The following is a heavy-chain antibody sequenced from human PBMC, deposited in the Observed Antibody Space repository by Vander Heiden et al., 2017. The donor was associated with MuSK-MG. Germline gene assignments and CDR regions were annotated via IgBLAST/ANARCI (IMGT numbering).Heavy chain of an antibody. D-gene: IGHD6-19*01. Sequence: TFSDYYIQWVRQAPGQGLEWLGWINPDNGGTTYARDFQGRIAMTRDTSITTAYMTLNSLTSDDTAVYYCVRFRSSGWPDSWGQGTLVTVSS. V-gene: IGHV1-2*02. CDR1: TFSDYY. J-gene: IGHJ5*01. CDR2: INPDNGGT. CDR3: VRFRSSGWPDS.